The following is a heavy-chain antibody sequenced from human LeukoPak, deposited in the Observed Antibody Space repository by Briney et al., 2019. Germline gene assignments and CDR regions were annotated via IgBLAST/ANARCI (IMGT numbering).Heavy chain of an antibody. CDR3: AKSNVLLWFGELFYDY. J-gene: IGHJ4*02. D-gene: IGHD3-10*01. Sequence: GGSLRLSCAASGFTFSSYAMSWVRQAPGKGLEWVSAISGSGGSTYYADSVKGRFIISRDNSKNTLYLQMNSLRAEDTAVYYCAKSNVLLWFGELFYDYWGQGTLVTVSS. V-gene: IGHV3-23*01. CDR2: ISGSGGST. CDR1: GFTFSSYA.